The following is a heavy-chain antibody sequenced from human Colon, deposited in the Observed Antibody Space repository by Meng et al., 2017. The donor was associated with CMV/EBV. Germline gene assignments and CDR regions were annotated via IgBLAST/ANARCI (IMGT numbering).Heavy chain of an antibody. CDR3: ARGGGFIHGLIANFDS. V-gene: IGHV4-34*01. Sequence: SETLSLTCGLSGGSLRGYYWSWIRQSPGKGLEWIGVINDFGTINYNPSVRSRVTISLDKSKNQYSLKLTSVTAADTAVYYCARGGGFIHGLIANFDSWGQGTLVTVSS. D-gene: IGHD3-16*02. CDR1: GGSLRGYY. J-gene: IGHJ4*02. CDR2: INDFGTI.